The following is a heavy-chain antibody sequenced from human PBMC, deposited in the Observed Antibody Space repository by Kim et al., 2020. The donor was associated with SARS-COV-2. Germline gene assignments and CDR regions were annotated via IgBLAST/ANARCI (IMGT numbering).Heavy chain of an antibody. Sequence: GGSLRLSCVASGSTFNSFVFNWVRQTPGKKLEWVATIRANGRGAYYADSVKGRFSISKDTSNHTIYLQMNTLRVDDTALYYCVRRADKSFISSSDFFDSWGRGALVTVAS. CDR2: IRANGRGA. V-gene: IGHV3-23*01. D-gene: IGHD3-3*02. CDR3: VRRADKSFISSSDFFDS. CDR1: GSTFNSFV. J-gene: IGHJ5*01.